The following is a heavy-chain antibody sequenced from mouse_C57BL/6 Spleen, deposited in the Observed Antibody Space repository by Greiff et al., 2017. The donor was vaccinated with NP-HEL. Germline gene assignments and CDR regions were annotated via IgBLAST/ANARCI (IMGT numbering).Heavy chain of an antibody. CDR3: ARFDYDGYYFDY. V-gene: IGHV3-8*01. CDR2: ISYSGST. J-gene: IGHJ2*01. Sequence: DVMLVESGPGLAKPSQTLSLTCSVTGYSITSDYWNWIRKFPGNKLEYMGYISYSGSTYYNPSLKSRISITLDTSKNQYYLQLNSVTTEDTATYYCARFDYDGYYFDYWGQGTTLTVSS. CDR1: GYSITSDY. D-gene: IGHD2-4*01.